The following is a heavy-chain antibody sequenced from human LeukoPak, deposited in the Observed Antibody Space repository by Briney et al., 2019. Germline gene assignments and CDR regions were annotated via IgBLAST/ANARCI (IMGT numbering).Heavy chain of an antibody. CDR1: GFTFSNAW. CDR2: IKTKADGGTT. CDR3: TTGRYFDWLLCNY. V-gene: IGHV3-15*01. J-gene: IGHJ4*02. Sequence: GGSLRLSCAASGFTFSNAWMSWVRQAPGKGLEWVGRIKTKADGGTTDYAAPVKGRFTISRDDSKITLFLQMNSLKTEDTAVYYCTTGRYFDWLLCNYWGQGTLVTVSS. D-gene: IGHD3-9*01.